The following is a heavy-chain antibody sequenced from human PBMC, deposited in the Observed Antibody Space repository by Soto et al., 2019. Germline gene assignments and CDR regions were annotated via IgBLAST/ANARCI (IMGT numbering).Heavy chain of an antibody. CDR2: INHSGST. Sequence: SETLSLTCSVYGGTFGGYAWTWIRQPPGKGLEWVGEINHSGSTSYNPSRKSRVTILVDTSKNQFSLKVSSVTAADTAVYYCARGGYSSTPSIPRVYYYYGMDVWGQGTTVTVSS. CDR1: GGTFGGYA. CDR3: ARGGYSSTPSIPRVYYYYGMDV. V-gene: IGHV4-34*01. J-gene: IGHJ6*02. D-gene: IGHD6-13*01.